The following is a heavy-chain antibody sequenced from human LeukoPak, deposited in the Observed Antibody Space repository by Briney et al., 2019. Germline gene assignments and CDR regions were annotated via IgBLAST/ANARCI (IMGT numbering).Heavy chain of an antibody. CDR2: INPNSGGT. D-gene: IGHD3-10*01. Sequence: ASVTVSCTASGYTFTGYYMHWVRQAPGQGLEWMGWINPNSGGTNYAQKFQGRVTMTRDTSISTAYMELSRLRSDDTAVYYCARDGSGSYYSLGDYWGQGTLVTVSS. V-gene: IGHV1-2*02. CDR1: GYTFTGYY. J-gene: IGHJ4*02. CDR3: ARDGSGSYYSLGDY.